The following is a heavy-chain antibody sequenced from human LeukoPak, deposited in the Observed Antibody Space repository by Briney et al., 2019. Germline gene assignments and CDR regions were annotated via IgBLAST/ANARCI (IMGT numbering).Heavy chain of an antibody. CDR1: GGSISSYY. CDR2: IYDSGST. Sequence: KPSETLSLTCTASGGSISSYYWSWIRQPPGKGLEWIGYIYDSGSTNHNPSLKSRVTISRDTSKNQFSLKLSSVTAADTAVYYCARKKDWENAFDIWGQGTMVTVSS. D-gene: IGHD1-26*01. CDR3: ARKKDWENAFDI. V-gene: IGHV4-59*01. J-gene: IGHJ3*02.